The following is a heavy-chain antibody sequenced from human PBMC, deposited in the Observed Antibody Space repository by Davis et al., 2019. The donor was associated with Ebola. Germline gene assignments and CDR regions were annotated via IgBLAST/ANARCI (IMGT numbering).Heavy chain of an antibody. J-gene: IGHJ3*02. CDR3: TSSTSHDAFDI. V-gene: IGHV4-39*07. D-gene: IGHD2-2*01. CDR1: GGSISSSRYY. CDR2: IYYSGST. Sequence: SDTLSSTFTVPGGSISSSRYYWGWIRQPPGKGLEWIGSIYYSGSTNYNPSLKSRVTISVDKSKNQFSLKLSSVTAADTAVYYCTSSTSHDAFDIWGQGTMVTVSS.